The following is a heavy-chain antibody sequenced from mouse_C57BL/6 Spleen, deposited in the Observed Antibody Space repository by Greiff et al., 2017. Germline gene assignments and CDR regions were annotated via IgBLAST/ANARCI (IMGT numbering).Heavy chain of an antibody. J-gene: IGHJ2*01. CDR2: IDPSDSET. D-gene: IGHD3-2*02. CDR3: ARAGTAQFYFDY. Sequence: QVQLQQPGAELARPGSSVKLSCKASGYTFTSYWMHWVKQRPIQGLEWIGNIDPSDSETHYNQKFKDKATLTVDKSSSTAYMQLSSLTSEDSAVYYCARAGTAQFYFDYWGQSNTLKVAS. V-gene: IGHV1-52*01. CDR1: GYTFTSYW.